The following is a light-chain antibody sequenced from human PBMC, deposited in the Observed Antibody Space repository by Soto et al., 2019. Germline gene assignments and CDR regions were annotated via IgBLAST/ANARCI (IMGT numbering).Light chain of an antibody. CDR1: SSDVGSYNL. CDR3: CSYAGSSAWV. Sequence: QAVVTQPASVSGSPGQSITISCTGTSSDVGSYNLVSWYQQHPGKAPKLMIYEGSKRPSGVSNRSSGSKSGNTASLTISGLQAEDEADYYCCSYAGSSAWVFGGGTKLTVL. V-gene: IGLV2-23*01. CDR2: EGS. J-gene: IGLJ3*02.